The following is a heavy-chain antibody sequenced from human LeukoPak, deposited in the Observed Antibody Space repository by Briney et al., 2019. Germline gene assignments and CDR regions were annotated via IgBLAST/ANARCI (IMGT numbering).Heavy chain of an antibody. CDR3: AREDYGDYFDY. J-gene: IGHJ4*02. Sequence: GGSLRLSWAAATFSFTIFWVHWVRPVPKDGLVWVSRINSDGSSTSYTDSVKGRFTISRDNAKNTLYLQMNSLRAEDTAVYYCAREDYGDYFDYWGQGTLVTVSS. CDR2: INSDGSST. D-gene: IGHD4-17*01. V-gene: IGHV3-74*01. CDR1: TFSFTIFW.